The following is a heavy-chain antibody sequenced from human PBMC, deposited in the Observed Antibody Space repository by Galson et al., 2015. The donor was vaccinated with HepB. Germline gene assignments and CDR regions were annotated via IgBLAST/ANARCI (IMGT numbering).Heavy chain of an antibody. V-gene: IGHV3-21*01. CDR3: AKVGVAAYYFDY. D-gene: IGHD2-15*01. CDR2: ISSSSSYI. CDR1: GFTFSSYS. Sequence: SLRLSCAASGFTFSSYSMNWVRQAPGKGLEWVSSISSSSSYIYYADSVKGRFTISRDNAKNSLYLQMNSLRAEDTAVYYCAKVGVAAYYFDYWGQGTLVTVSS. J-gene: IGHJ4*02.